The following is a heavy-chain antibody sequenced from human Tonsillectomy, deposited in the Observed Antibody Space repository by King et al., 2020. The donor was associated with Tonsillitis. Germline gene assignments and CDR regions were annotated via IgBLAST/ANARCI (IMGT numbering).Heavy chain of an antibody. CDR1: GGSISSYY. Sequence: QLQESGPGLVKPSETLTLTCTVSGGSISSYYWSWIRQPPGKGLEWIGYIYYSGSPNYNPSLKSRVTISVDTSKNQFSLKLRSVTAADTAVYYCASPYPVLKYWGQGTLVTVSS. CDR3: ASPYPVLKY. D-gene: IGHD3-9*01. CDR2: IYYSGSP. V-gene: IGHV4-59*01. J-gene: IGHJ4*02.